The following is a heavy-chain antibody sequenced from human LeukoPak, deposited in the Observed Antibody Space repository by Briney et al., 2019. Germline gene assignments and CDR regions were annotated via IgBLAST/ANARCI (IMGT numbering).Heavy chain of an antibody. V-gene: IGHV1-2*02. CDR3: AREAGGTYCSGGSCYLSPRSYYYYGMDV. D-gene: IGHD2-15*01. CDR1: GYTFTGYY. CDR2: INPNSGGT. J-gene: IGHJ6*02. Sequence: GASVKVSCKASGYTFTGYYMHWVRQAPGQGLEWMGWINPNSGGTNYAQKFQGRVTMTRDTSISTAYMELSRLRSDDTAVYYYAREAGGTYCSGGSCYLSPRSYYYYGMDVWGQGTTVTVSS.